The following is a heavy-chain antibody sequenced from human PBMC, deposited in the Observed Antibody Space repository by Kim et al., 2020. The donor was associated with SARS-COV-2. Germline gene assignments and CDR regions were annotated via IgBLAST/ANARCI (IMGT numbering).Heavy chain of an antibody. CDR1: GGSISSYY. D-gene: IGHD3-9*01. Sequence: SETLSLTCTVSGGSISSYYWSWIRQPPGKGLEWIGYIYYSGSTNYNPSLKSRVTISVDTSKNQFSLKLSSVTAADTAVYYCARFILTGFVRGGWGHDAFDIWGQGTMVTVSS. V-gene: IGHV4-59*13. CDR3: ARFILTGFVRGGWGHDAFDI. CDR2: IYYSGST. J-gene: IGHJ3*02.